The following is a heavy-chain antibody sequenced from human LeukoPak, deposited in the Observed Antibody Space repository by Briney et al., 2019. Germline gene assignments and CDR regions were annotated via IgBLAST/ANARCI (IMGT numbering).Heavy chain of an antibody. Sequence: QPGGSLRLSCAASGFTLSSYSMNWVRQAPGKGLEWLSYISSSSTIYYADSVKGRFTISRDNAKNSLYLQMNSLRAEDTAVYYCARDGRPALLWFGERGGFDPWGQGTLVTVSS. CDR2: ISSSSTI. J-gene: IGHJ5*02. CDR1: GFTLSSYS. D-gene: IGHD3-10*01. CDR3: ARDGRPALLWFGERGGFDP. V-gene: IGHV3-48*04.